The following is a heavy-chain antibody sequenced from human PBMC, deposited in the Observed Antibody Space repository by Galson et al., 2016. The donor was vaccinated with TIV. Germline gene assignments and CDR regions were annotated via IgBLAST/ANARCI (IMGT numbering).Heavy chain of an antibody. CDR2: INPIFHTA. J-gene: IGHJ3*02. Sequence: SVKVSCKASGDTFSNYAISWVRQAPGQGPEWMGRINPIFHTATYAQKLQARVTIMADKSTTTIYMELNSLRSEDTAVYYCAREMSFYDCTAYYPFDIWGQGTQVTVSS. V-gene: IGHV1-69*06. D-gene: IGHD3-22*01. CDR1: GDTFSNYA. CDR3: AREMSFYDCTAYYPFDI.